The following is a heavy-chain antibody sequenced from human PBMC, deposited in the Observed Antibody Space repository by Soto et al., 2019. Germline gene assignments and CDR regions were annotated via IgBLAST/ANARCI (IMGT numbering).Heavy chain of an antibody. CDR3: AREKGVVNWFDP. V-gene: IGHV4-59*01. D-gene: IGHD3-16*01. J-gene: IGHJ5*02. Sequence: SETLSLTCTVSGGSISSYYWSWIRQPPGKGLEWIGYIYYSGSTNYNPSLKSRVTISVDTSKNQFSLKLSSVTAADTAVYYCAREKGVVNWFDPWGQGTLVTVSS. CDR2: IYYSGST. CDR1: GGSISSYY.